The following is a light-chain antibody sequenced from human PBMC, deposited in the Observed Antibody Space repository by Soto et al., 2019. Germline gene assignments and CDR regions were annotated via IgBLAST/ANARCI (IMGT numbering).Light chain of an antibody. Sequence: QPVLTQPASVSGSPGQSITISCTGTSSDVGGYNYVSWYQQHPGKAPKLMIYDVSNRPSGVSNRFSGSKSGNTASLTISGLQAEDDADYYCSSYTSSSTLLYVFGTGTKVTVL. J-gene: IGLJ1*01. CDR1: SSDVGGYNY. V-gene: IGLV2-14*01. CDR3: SSYTSSSTLLYV. CDR2: DVS.